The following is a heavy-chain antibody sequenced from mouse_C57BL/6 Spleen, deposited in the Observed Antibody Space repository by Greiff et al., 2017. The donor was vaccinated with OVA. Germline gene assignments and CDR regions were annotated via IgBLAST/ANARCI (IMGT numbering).Heavy chain of an antibody. CDR3: ARLHYAMDY. CDR1: GFTFSDYY. CDR2: ISNGGGST. V-gene: IGHV5-12*01. Sequence: EVKLVESGGGLVQPGGSLKLSCAASGFTFSDYYMYWVRQTPEKRLEWVAYISNGGGSTYYPDTVKGRFTISRDNAKNTLYLQMSRLKSEDTAMYYCARLHYAMDYWGQGTSVTVSS. J-gene: IGHJ4*01.